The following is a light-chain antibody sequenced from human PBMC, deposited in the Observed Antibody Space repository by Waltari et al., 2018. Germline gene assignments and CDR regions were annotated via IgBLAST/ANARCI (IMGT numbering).Light chain of an antibody. Sequence: DIVMTQSPDSLAVSLGERATINCKSSQTVLDSSNNRNYLAWYQQKPGQPPKLLIYWASSRESGVPYRFSGSGSGTDFTLTITSLQAEDVAVYYCQQYYSPPPLFTFGPGTKVDIK. CDR1: QTVLDSSNNRNY. J-gene: IGKJ3*01. V-gene: IGKV4-1*01. CDR3: QQYYSPPPLFT. CDR2: WAS.